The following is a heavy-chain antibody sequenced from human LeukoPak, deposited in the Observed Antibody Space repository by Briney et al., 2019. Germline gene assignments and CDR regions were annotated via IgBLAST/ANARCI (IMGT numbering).Heavy chain of an antibody. CDR1: GGSISSYY. V-gene: IGHV4-39*01. D-gene: IGHD2-2*02. J-gene: IGHJ4*02. CDR3: ARRGRSKYLDY. Sequence: SETLSLTCTVSGGSISSYYWAWIRQSPGKGLGWIGSIYYNGRTSYNPSLKSRVTISVDTSKNQFSLNLNSVTAADTAFYYCARRGRSKYLDYWGQGTLVTVSS. CDR2: IYYNGRT.